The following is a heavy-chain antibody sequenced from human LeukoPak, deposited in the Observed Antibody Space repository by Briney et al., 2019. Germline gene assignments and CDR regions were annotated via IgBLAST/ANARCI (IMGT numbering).Heavy chain of an antibody. D-gene: IGHD4-17*01. CDR2: IYSGGST. J-gene: IGHJ4*02. CDR3: AKDFGAYGDYNYFDY. Sequence: GSLRLSCVASGFTVSSYYVSWVRQAPGKGLEWVSVIYSGGSTYYADSVEGRFTISRDNSKNTLYLQMNSLRAEDTAVYYCAKDFGAYGDYNYFDYWGQGTLVTVSS. CDR1: GFTVSSYY. V-gene: IGHV3-53*05.